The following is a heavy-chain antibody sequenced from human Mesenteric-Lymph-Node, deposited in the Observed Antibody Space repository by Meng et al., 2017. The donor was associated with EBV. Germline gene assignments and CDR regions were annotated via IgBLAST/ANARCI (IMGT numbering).Heavy chain of an antibody. CDR3: AHQDGYNSIGYLDY. CDR2: IYWDDDK. D-gene: IGHD5-24*01. CDR1: GFSLSTSGVG. V-gene: IGHV2-5*02. Sequence: QITLKESGPALVKPXXTLTLTXTFPGFSLSTSGVGVGWIRQPPGKALEWLALIYWDDDKRYSPSLKSRLTITKDTSKNQVVLTMTNMDPVDTATYYCAHQDGYNSIGYLDYWGQGRLGTVSS. J-gene: IGHJ4*02.